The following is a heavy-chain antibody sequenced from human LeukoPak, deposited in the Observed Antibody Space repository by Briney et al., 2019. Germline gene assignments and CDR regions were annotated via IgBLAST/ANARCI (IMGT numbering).Heavy chain of an antibody. CDR1: GYTFTSYG. J-gene: IGHJ4*02. CDR3: ARDSLYYYDSSGYYYTPFFDY. V-gene: IGHV1-18*01. CDR2: ISAYNGNT. D-gene: IGHD3-22*01. Sequence: GASVKVSCKASGYTFTSYGISWVRQAPGQGLEWMGWISAYNGNTNYAQKLQGRVTTTTDTSTSTAYMELRSLRSDDTAVYYCARDSLYYYDSSGYYYTPFFDYWGQGTLVTVSS.